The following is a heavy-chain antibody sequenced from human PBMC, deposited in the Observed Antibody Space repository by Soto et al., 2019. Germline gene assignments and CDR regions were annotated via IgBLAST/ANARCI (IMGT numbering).Heavy chain of an antibody. CDR3: TRDNWGSYDY. CDR1: GFTLSDHY. J-gene: IGHJ4*02. D-gene: IGHD3-16*01. V-gene: IGHV3-72*01. Sequence: EVQLVESGGGLVQPGGSLRLSCAGSGFTLSDHYIDWVRQTPGKGLEWVGRSKGKPNGYTTHYAASVKGRFTMSRDESKNSLYLQMNSLKTEDTAIYYCTRDNWGSYDYWGQGTLVTVSS. CDR2: SKGKPNGYTT.